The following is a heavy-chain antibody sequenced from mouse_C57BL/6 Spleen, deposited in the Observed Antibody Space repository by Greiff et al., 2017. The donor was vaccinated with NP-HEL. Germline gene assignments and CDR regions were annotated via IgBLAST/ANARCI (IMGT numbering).Heavy chain of an antibody. Sequence: QVQLQQPGAELVKPGASVKLSCKASGYTFTSYWMHWVKQRPGQGLEWIGMIHPNSGSTNYNEKFKSKATLTVDKSSSTAYMQLSSLTSEDSAVYYCARRGSGSSYDYAMDYWGQGTSVTVSS. V-gene: IGHV1-64*01. CDR3: ARRGSGSSYDYAMDY. CDR2: IHPNSGST. CDR1: GYTFTSYW. J-gene: IGHJ4*01. D-gene: IGHD1-1*01.